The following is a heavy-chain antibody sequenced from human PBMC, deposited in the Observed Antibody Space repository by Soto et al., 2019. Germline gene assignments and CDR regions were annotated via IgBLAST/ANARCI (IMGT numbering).Heavy chain of an antibody. D-gene: IGHD2-2*01. CDR3: ARGLYCSSTSCYAGVFDY. Sequence: ESGGGVVQPGRSLRLSCAASGFTFSSYGMHWVRQAPGKGLEWVAVIWYDGSNKYYADSVKGRFTISRDNSKNTLYLQMNSLRAEDTAVYYCARGLYCSSTSCYAGVFDYWGQGTLVTVSS. J-gene: IGHJ4*02. V-gene: IGHV3-33*01. CDR1: GFTFSSYG. CDR2: IWYDGSNK.